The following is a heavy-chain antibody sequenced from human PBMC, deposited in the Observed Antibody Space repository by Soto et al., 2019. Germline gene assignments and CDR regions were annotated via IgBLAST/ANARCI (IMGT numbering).Heavy chain of an antibody. D-gene: IGHD3-22*01. Sequence: QEQLVQSGAEVKKPGSSVKVSCQASGGIFSSYPISWVRQVPGQGLEWMGGIIPVFQTAYYTQRFQGRVTITADESTNTADMEQSTLRSYDTAISYCAGGGSGYPWLKEFWGQGTLVTVSS. CDR1: GGIFSSYP. CDR2: IIPVFQTA. V-gene: IGHV1-69*01. J-gene: IGHJ4*02. CDR3: AGGGSGYPWLKEF.